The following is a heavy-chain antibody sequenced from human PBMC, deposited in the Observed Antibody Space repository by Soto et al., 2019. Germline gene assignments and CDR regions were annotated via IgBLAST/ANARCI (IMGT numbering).Heavy chain of an antibody. V-gene: IGHV1-18*01. Sequence: ASVKVSCKASGYTFTSYGISWVRQAPGQGLEWMGWISAYNGNTNYAQKLQGRVTMTTDTSTSTAYMELRSLGSDDTAVYYCAGVPGTYYDILTGLAGGLPFDYWGQGTLVTVSS. CDR2: ISAYNGNT. D-gene: IGHD3-9*01. CDR3: AGVPGTYYDILTGLAGGLPFDY. J-gene: IGHJ4*02. CDR1: GYTFTSYG.